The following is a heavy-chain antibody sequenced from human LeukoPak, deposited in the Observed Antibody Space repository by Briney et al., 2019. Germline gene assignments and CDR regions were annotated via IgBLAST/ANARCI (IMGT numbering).Heavy chain of an antibody. CDR1: GGSISSYY. CDR2: IYYSGST. J-gene: IGHJ4*02. Sequence: SETLSLTCTVSGGSISSYYWSWIRQPPGKGLEWLGYIYYSGSTNYNPSLKSRVTISVDTSKNQFSLKLTSVAAAETAVYFCARIHGDYVDYWGQGTLGTVSS. V-gene: IGHV4-59*08. CDR3: ARIHGDYVDY. D-gene: IGHD4-17*01.